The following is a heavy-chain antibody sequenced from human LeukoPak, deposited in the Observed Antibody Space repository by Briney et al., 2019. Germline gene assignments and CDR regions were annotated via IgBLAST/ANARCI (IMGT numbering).Heavy chain of an antibody. CDR3: ARDRGSSWTDY. CDR1: GFTFSNYG. J-gene: IGHJ4*02. V-gene: IGHV3-30*03. Sequence: GGSLRLSCAASGFTFSNYGMHWVRQAPGKGLEWAAVISYDGGNEYYADSVKGRFTISRDNSKNTLYLQMNSLRAEDTAVYYCARDRGSSWTDYWGQGTLVTVSS. D-gene: IGHD6-13*01. CDR2: ISYDGGNE.